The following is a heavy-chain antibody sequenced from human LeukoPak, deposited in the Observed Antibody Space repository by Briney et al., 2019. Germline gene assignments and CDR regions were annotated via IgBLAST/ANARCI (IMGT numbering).Heavy chain of an antibody. V-gene: IGHV4-59*01. D-gene: IGHD6-13*01. CDR1: GGSISSYY. CDR3: AGDAAAGTGFDY. CDR2: IYYSGST. J-gene: IGHJ4*02. Sequence: SETLSLTCTVSGGSISSYYWSWIRQPPGKGLEWIGYIYYSGSTNYNPSLKSRVTISVDTSKNQFSLKLSSVTAADTAVYYCAGDAAAGTGFDYWGQGTLVTVSS.